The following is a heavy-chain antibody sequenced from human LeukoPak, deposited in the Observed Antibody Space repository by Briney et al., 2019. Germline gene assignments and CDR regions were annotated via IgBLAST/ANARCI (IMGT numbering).Heavy chain of an antibody. CDR2: FYTSGIA. CDR3: ARDYVXWFXEHYYYNGMYV. CDR1: GGSISRPY. J-gene: IGHJ6*02. V-gene: IGHV4-4*07. Sequence: SETLSLTCTVSGGSISRPYWTWIRQPAGKGLEWIGRFYTSGIAKYNPSLNRRVTISVDTSKNQSSLNLTSVTAAYTAIYYCARDYVXWFXEHYYYNGMYVWGQGISVTVSS. D-gene: IGHD3-10*01.